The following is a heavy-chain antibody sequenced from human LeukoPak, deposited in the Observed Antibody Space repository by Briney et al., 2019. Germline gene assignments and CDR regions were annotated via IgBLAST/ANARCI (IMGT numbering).Heavy chain of an antibody. CDR3: ASHRNPYDFWSGYPTDY. Sequence: ASVKVSCKASGYTFTDYYMHWVRQAPGQGLEWMGRINPNSGGTDYAQKFQGRVTMTRDTSISTAYMELSRLRSDDTAVYYCASHRNPYDFWSGYPTDYWGQGTLVTVSS. CDR1: GYTFTDYY. D-gene: IGHD3-3*01. CDR2: INPNSGGT. V-gene: IGHV1-2*06. J-gene: IGHJ4*02.